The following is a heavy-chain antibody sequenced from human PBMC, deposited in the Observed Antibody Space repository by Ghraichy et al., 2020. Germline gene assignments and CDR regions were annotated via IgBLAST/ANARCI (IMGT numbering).Heavy chain of an antibody. CDR3: ARRTPTREYYDILTYYYGMDV. D-gene: IGHD3-9*01. J-gene: IGHJ6*02. CDR2: ISAYNGNT. V-gene: IGHV1-18*01. CDR1: GYTFTSYG. Sequence: ASVKVSCKASGYTFTSYGISWVRQAPGQGLEWMGWISAYNGNTNYAQKLQGRVTMTTDTSTSTAYMELRSLRSDDTAVYYCARRTPTREYYDILTYYYGMDVWGQGTTVTVSS.